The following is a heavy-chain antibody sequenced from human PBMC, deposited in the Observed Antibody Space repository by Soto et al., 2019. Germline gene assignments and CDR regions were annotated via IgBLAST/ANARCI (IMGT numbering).Heavy chain of an antibody. CDR1: GFTFSLYG. CDR3: AKVEGSRLGELWSFYYYYGMDV. D-gene: IGHD3-16*01. Sequence: GGSLRLSCAASGFTFSLYGMHWVRQAPGKGLEWVAVIWNDGSEKNYADSVKGRFTLSGDSSKNTLYLEMNSLRVEDTAVYYCAKVEGSRLGELWSFYYYYGMDVWGQGTTVTVSS. J-gene: IGHJ6*02. CDR2: IWNDGSEK. V-gene: IGHV3-33*03.